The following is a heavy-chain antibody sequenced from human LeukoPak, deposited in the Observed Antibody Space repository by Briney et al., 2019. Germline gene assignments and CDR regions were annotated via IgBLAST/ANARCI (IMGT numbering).Heavy chain of an antibody. CDR3: ARDPLGYCSSTSCYPFDY. CDR1: GGTFSSYA. V-gene: IGHV1-18*01. CDR2: ITTYNGNT. Sequence: ASVKVSCKASGGTFSSYAISWVRQAPGQGLEWMGWITTYNGNTNSAQKLQGRVTMATDTSTSTAYMELRSLRSDDTAVYYCARDPLGYCSSTSCYPFDYWGQGTLVTVSS. J-gene: IGHJ4*02. D-gene: IGHD2-2*01.